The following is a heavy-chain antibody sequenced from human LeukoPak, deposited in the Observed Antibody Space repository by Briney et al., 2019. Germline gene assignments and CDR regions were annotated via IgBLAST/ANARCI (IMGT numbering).Heavy chain of an antibody. CDR1: GFTFSSYS. V-gene: IGHV3-48*04. CDR2: ISSSSSTI. CDR3: AREGGSYYYYGMDV. J-gene: IGHJ6*02. D-gene: IGHD5-12*01. Sequence: PGGSLRLSCAASGFTFSSYSMNWVRQAPGKGLEWVSYISSSSSTIYYADSVKGRFTISRDNAKNSLYLQMNSLRAEDTAVYYCAREGGSYYYYGMDVWGQGTTVTVSS.